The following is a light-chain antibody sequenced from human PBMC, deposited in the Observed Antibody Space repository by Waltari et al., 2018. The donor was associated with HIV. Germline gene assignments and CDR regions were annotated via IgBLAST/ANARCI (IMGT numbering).Light chain of an antibody. Sequence: QSVLTQPPPAPVTPGQTVTLPFSGGSPTLGLYPVSWYQQFPGTAPKLLIYRDNQRPPGVPDRFSGSKSGTSASLVISGLRSEDEADYYCAAWDDRLSGLFGGGTKVTVL. CDR2: RDN. J-gene: IGLJ2*01. CDR1: SPTLGLYP. V-gene: IGLV1-47*01. CDR3: AAWDDRLSGL.